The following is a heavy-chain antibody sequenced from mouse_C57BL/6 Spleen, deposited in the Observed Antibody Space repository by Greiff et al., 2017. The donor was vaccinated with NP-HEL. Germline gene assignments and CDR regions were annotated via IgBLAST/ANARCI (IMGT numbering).Heavy chain of an antibody. D-gene: IGHD2-4*01. Sequence: EVKLEESGPGLVKPSQTVFLTCTVTGISITTGNYRWSWIRQFPGNKLEWIGYIYYSGTITYNPSLTSRTTITRDTPKNQFFLEMNSLTAEDTATYYCAREKMITTLYWYFDVWGTGTTVTVSS. CDR2: IYYSGTI. CDR3: AREKMITTLYWYFDV. V-gene: IGHV3-5*01. CDR1: GISITTGNYR. J-gene: IGHJ1*03.